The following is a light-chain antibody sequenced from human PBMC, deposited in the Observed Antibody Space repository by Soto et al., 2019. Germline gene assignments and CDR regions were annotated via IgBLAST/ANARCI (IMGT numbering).Light chain of an antibody. CDR2: DVN. CDR3: SLYSSNGSLI. CDR1: SSDVGGYNY. J-gene: IGLJ1*01. V-gene: IGLV2-8*01. Sequence: QSALTQPPSASGSPGQSVAISCTGTSSDVGGYNYVSWYQQHPGKAPKLIIYDVNNRPSGAPDRFSGSTSGNTASLTISGLQAEDETDYFCSLYSSNGSLIFGPGTKVTVL.